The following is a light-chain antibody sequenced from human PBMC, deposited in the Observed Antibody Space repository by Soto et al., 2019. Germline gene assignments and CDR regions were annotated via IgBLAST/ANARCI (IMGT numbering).Light chain of an antibody. V-gene: IGKV1-8*01. CDR2: AAS. CDR1: QGISSY. CDR3: QQYYSYSYT. J-gene: IGKJ2*01. Sequence: AIRMTQSPSSFSASTGDRVTITCRASQGISSYLAWYQQKPGKAPKLLIYAASTLQSGVPSRFSGSGSVTDFTLTISCLQSEDFATYYCQQYYSYSYTFGQGTKLEIK.